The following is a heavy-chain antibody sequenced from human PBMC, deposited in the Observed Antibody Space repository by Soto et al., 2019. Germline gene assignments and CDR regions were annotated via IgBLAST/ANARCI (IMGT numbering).Heavy chain of an antibody. J-gene: IGHJ6*03. CDR2: INHSGST. Sequence: SETLSLTCAVYGGSFSGYYWSWIRQPPGKGLEWIGEINHSGSTNYNPSLKSRVTISVDTFKNQFSLKLSSVTAADTAVYYCARTPAGYYYYYYMDVWGKGTTVTVSS. CDR1: GGSFSGYY. D-gene: IGHD6-13*01. V-gene: IGHV4-34*01. CDR3: ARTPAGYYYYYYMDV.